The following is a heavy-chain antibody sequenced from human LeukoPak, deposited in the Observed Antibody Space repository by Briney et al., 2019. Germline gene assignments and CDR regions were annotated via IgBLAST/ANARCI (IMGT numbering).Heavy chain of an antibody. V-gene: IGHV3-9*01. CDR3: AKGNCGADCYPDY. CDR2: ISWYSGSI. Sequence: GGSLRLSCAASGFTFDDYAMHWVRQAPGKGLEWVSGISWYSGSIAYADSVKVRFTISRDNAKNSLYLQMNSLRPEDTALYYCAKGNCGADCYPDYWGQGTLVTVPS. D-gene: IGHD2-21*02. CDR1: GFTFDDYA. J-gene: IGHJ4*02.